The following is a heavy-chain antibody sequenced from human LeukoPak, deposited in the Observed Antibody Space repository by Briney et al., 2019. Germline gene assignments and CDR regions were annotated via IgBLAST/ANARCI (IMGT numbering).Heavy chain of an antibody. CDR1: GGSLSGYY. Sequence: SETLSLTCAVYGGSLSGYYWSWIRQPPGKGLEWIGEINHSGSTNYNPSLKSRVTISVDTSKNQFSLKLSSVTAADTAVYYCARVGSGWYSNYWGQGTLVTVSS. CDR2: INHSGST. V-gene: IGHV4-34*01. CDR3: ARVGSGWYSNY. J-gene: IGHJ4*02. D-gene: IGHD6-19*01.